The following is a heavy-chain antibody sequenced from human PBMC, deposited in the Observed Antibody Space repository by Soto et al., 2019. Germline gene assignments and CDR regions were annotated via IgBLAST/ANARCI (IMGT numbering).Heavy chain of an antibody. D-gene: IGHD3-22*01. V-gene: IGHV3-48*02. CDR2: LSSSSSVM. CDR1: GFTLSSYS. J-gene: IGHJ2*01. Sequence: EVQLVESGGGLVQPGGSLRLSCAASGFTLSSYSVNWVRQAPGKGLEWVSYLSSSSSVMYFADSVKGRFTISRDNAQNSLYLQMNSLRDEHTAVYYCARGSPRYYDSSGYSLWYFDLWGRGTLVTFSS. CDR3: ARGSPRYYDSSGYSLWYFDL.